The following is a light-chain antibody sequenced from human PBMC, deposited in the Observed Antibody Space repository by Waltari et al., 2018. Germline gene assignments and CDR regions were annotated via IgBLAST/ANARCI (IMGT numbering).Light chain of an antibody. CDR3: QQLNSSPFT. CDR2: AAS. V-gene: IGKV1-9*01. Sequence: DIQLTQSPSFLSASVGDRVTITCRASQGVSNYLAWYQQKPGKAPKLLIFAASTLQSGVPSRFSGSGSGTEFTLTISSLQPEDFATYYCQQLNSSPFTFGPVITVDIK. J-gene: IGKJ3*01. CDR1: QGVSNY.